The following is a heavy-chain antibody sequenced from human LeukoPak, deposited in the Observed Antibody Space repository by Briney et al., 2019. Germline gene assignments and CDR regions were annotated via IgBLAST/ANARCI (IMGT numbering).Heavy chain of an antibody. Sequence: GGSLRLSCAASGXTFSSYVMTWVRQVPGKGLVWVSRINSDGSSTSYADSVKGRFTISRDNAKNTLYLQMNSLRAEDTAVHYCARATSYNNYGMDVWGQGTTVTVSS. CDR3: ARATSYNNYGMDV. D-gene: IGHD1-14*01. CDR2: INSDGSST. J-gene: IGHJ6*02. V-gene: IGHV3-74*01. CDR1: GXTFSSYV.